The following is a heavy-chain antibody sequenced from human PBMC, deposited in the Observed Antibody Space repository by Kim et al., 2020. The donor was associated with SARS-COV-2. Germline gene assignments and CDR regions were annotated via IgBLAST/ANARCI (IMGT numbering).Heavy chain of an antibody. CDR2: IYSGGST. Sequence: GGSLRLSCAASGFTVSSNYMSWVRQAPGKGLEWVSVIYSGGSTYYADSVKGRFTISRDNSKNTLYLQMNSLRAEDTAVYYCARDANYYDSSLGYFDYWGQGTLVTVSS. D-gene: IGHD3-22*01. CDR1: GFTVSSNY. CDR3: ARDANYYDSSLGYFDY. V-gene: IGHV3-66*01. J-gene: IGHJ4*02.